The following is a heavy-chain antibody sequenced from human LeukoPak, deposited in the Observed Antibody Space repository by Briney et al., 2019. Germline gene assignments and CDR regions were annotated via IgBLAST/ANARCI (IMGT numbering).Heavy chain of an antibody. CDR2: FTYSGTT. D-gene: IGHD3-10*01. Sequence: PSETLSLTCTVSGGCISSGTYSWGWIRQPPGRGLEWIGRFTYSGTTQYNPSLKSRVTISVDASNNQFSLKLNSVTAADTAVYYCARAWDGSGNWGQGTLVTVSS. CDR3: ARAWDGSGN. V-gene: IGHV4-39*01. J-gene: IGHJ4*02. CDR1: GGCISSGTYS.